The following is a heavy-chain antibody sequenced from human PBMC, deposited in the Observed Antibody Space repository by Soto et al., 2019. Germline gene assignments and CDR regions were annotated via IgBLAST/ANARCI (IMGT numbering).Heavy chain of an antibody. J-gene: IGHJ5*02. Sequence: EAQLVESGGGLVHPGGSLRLSCVASGFTFSSFWMSWVRQAPGGGLEWVANIKQDGSEIHYLESVKGRFTIFRDNARKSLYLQMTSLGVADTAVYFCASYTGSYFPVGHDRWGQGTLVTVSS. CDR3: ASYTGSYFPVGHDR. CDR2: IKQDGSEI. D-gene: IGHD1-26*01. CDR1: GFTFSSFW. V-gene: IGHV3-7*01.